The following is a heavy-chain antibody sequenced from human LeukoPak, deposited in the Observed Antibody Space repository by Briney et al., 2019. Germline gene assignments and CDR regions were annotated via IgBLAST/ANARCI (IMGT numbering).Heavy chain of an antibody. CDR3: ARAGGRYCSGGSCYHDWYFDL. Sequence: SETLSLTCTVSGGSISSSSYYWGWIRQPPGKGLEWIGRIYTSGSTNYNPSLKSRVTISVDTSRNQFSLKLSSVTAADTAVYYCARAGGRYCSGGSCYHDWYFDLWGRGTLSLSPQ. CDR2: IYTSGST. V-gene: IGHV4-61*02. CDR1: GGSISSSSYY. J-gene: IGHJ2*01. D-gene: IGHD2-15*01.